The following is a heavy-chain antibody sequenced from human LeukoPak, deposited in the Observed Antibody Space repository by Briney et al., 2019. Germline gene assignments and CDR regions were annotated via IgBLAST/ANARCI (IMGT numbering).Heavy chain of an antibody. CDR2: VNPNSGGT. CDR1: GYTFTGYY. J-gene: IGHJ4*02. CDR3: ARGSSWYQMFDY. D-gene: IGHD6-13*01. V-gene: IGHV1-2*02. Sequence: ASVKVSCKASGYTFTGYYMHWVRQAPGQGLEWMGWVNPNSGGTNYAQKFQGRVTMTRDTSISTAYMELSRLRSDDTAVYYCARGSSWYQMFDYWGQGTLVTVSS.